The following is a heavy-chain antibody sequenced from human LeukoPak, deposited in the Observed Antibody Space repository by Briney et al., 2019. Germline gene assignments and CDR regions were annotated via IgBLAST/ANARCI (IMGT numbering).Heavy chain of an antibody. CDR3: ARDRCSSTSCALGNWFDP. V-gene: IGHV4-4*07. CDR1: GGSISSYY. Sequence: PSETLSLTCTVSGGSISSYYWSWIRQPAGKGLEWIGRIYTSGSTNYNPSLKSRVTMSVDTSKNQFSLKLSSVTAADTAVYYCARDRCSSTSCALGNWFDPWGQGTLVTVSS. CDR2: IYTSGST. D-gene: IGHD2-2*01. J-gene: IGHJ5*02.